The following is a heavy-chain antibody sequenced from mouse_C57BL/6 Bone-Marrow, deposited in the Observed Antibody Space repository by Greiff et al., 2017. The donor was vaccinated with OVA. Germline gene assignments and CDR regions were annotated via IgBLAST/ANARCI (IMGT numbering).Heavy chain of an antibody. CDR1: GYTFTSYW. J-gene: IGHJ4*01. D-gene: IGHD1-1*01. CDR2: IYPGSGRT. V-gene: IGHV1-55*01. Sequence: QVQLQQPGAELVKPGASVKMSCKASGYTFTSYWITWVKQRPGQGLEWIGDIYPGSGRTNYNEKFKSKATLTVDTSSSTAYMQLSSLTSEDSAVYYCARSGITTVEEDCAMDYWGQGTSVTVSS. CDR3: ARSGITTVEEDCAMDY.